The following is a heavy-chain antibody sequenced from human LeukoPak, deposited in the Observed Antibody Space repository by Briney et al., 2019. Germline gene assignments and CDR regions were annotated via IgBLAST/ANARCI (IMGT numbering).Heavy chain of an antibody. J-gene: IGHJ4*02. D-gene: IGHD1-26*01. CDR2: INTNTGNP. CDR3: ARSPVNSGSYLFDY. CDR1: GYTFTSYA. Sequence: ASVKVSCKASGYTFTSYAMNWVRQAPGQGLEWMGWINTNTGNPTYAQGFTGRFVFSLDTSVSTAYLQISSLKAEDTAAYYCARSPVNSGSYLFDYWGQETLVTVSS. V-gene: IGHV7-4-1*02.